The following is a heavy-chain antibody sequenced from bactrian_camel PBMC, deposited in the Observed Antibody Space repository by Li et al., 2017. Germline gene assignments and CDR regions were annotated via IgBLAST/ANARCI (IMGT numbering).Heavy chain of an antibody. CDR3: VRDKRTFGGTAIFDY. CDR2: INYQGSGT. Sequence: VQLVESGGGLVQPGGSLRLSCAASGFTFSSYWMYWVRQAPGRGLEWVSTINYQGSGTYYAESVKGRFTVSRDNAKNTVSLQTNSLKAEDTAVYYCVRDKRTFGGTAIFDYWGQGTQVTVS. D-gene: IGHD2*01. CDR1: GFTFSSYW. V-gene: IGHV3S1*01. J-gene: IGHJ4*01.